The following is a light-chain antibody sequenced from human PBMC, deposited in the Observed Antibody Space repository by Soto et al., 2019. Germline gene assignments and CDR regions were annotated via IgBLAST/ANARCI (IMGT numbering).Light chain of an antibody. Sequence: QSALTQPASVSGSPGQSITISCTGTSRDVGAYDVVSWYQQHPGKAPKLIIYEVTNRPSGVSSRFSGSKSGNTASLTISGLQGEDEADYHCCPYTSRSSPVFGGGTKLTVL. V-gene: IGLV2-14*01. J-gene: IGLJ3*02. CDR3: CPYTSRSSPV. CDR1: SRDVGAYDV. CDR2: EVT.